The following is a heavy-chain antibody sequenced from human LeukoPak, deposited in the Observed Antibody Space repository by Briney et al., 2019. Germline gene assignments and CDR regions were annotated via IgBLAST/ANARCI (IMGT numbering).Heavy chain of an antibody. D-gene: IGHD5-12*01. CDR1: GFTVSSNY. CDR2: IYSGGST. J-gene: IGHJ4*02. Sequence: GSLLLSCAASGFTVSSNYMSWVRQAPGKGLEWVSVIYSGGSTYYADSVKGRFTVSRDNSKNTLYLQMNSLRAEDTAVYYCARGSGYDLPAPFDYWGQGTLVTVSS. CDR3: ARGSGYDLPAPFDY. V-gene: IGHV3-66*01.